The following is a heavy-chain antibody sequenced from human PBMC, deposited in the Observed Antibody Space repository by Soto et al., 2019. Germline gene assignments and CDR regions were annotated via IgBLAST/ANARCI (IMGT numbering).Heavy chain of an antibody. CDR2: IYYSGST. CDR3: ARGRKIFHY. CDR1: GGSISSHY. D-gene: IGHD3-3*01. Sequence: PSETLSLTCTDSGGSISSHYWSWIRQPPGKGLEWIGYIYYSGSTNYNPSLKSRVTISVDTSKNQFSLKLSSVTAADTAVYYCARGRKIFHYWGQGTLVTVS. V-gene: IGHV4-59*11. J-gene: IGHJ4*02.